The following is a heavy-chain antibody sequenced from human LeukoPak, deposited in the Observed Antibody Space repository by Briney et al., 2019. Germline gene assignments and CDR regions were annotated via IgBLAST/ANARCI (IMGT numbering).Heavy chain of an antibody. V-gene: IGHV3-7*03. CDR1: GFTVSSYW. CDR3: ARETPNMVRGLGLDY. D-gene: IGHD3-10*01. J-gene: IGHJ4*02. Sequence: PGGSLRLSCAASGFTVSSYWMSWVRQAPGKGLEWVANIKKDGSKKYYVDSVKGRFTISRDNAKNSLYLQMHRLRAEDTAVYYCARETPNMVRGLGLDYWGQGTLVTVSS. CDR2: IKKDGSKK.